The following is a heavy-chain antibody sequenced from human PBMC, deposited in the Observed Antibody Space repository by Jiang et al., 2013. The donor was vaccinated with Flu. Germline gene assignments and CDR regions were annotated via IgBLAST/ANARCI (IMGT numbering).Heavy chain of an antibody. CDR2: IAFDDTNK. D-gene: IGHD2-21*01. CDR1: GFTFGTSG. V-gene: IGHV3-30*18. CDR3: AKDMTVFCAGDCQLFDY. Sequence: QLLESGGAWSAWRSLRLSCAASGFTFGTSGMHWVRQAPGKGLEWVAVIAFDDTNKYYADSVKGRFTISRDNSKNTLYLQMNSLRAEDTAVYYCAKDMTVFCAGDCQLFDYWGQGTLVTVSS. J-gene: IGHJ4*02.